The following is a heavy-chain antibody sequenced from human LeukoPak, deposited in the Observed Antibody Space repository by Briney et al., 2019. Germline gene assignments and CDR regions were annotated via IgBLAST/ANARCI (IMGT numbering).Heavy chain of an antibody. CDR1: GLPLCSHW. CDR3: ARGPYTSGVYRLDY. Sequence: GGPLTLLCAASGLPLCSHWMQWLPQARGEALVWVSRIKTDGTTTNYADSVKGRFTVSRDNAKNTLYLQMNSLRAEDTAVYYCARGPYTSGVYRLDYWGQGTLVTVSS. J-gene: IGHJ4*02. V-gene: IGHV3-74*01. D-gene: IGHD6-19*01. CDR2: IKTDGTTT.